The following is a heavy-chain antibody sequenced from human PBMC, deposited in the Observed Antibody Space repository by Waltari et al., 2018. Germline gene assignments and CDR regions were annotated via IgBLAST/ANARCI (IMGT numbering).Heavy chain of an antibody. Sequence: QVQLVESGGGVVQPGRSLRLSCAASGFTFSSYGMHWVRQAPGKGLEWVAVIWYDGRNKYYADSVKGRFTISRDNSKNTLYLQMNSLRAEDTAVYYCARGCFSVTTLPPEYFQHWGQGTLVTVSS. J-gene: IGHJ1*01. CDR1: GFTFSSYG. D-gene: IGHD4-17*01. CDR3: ARGCFSVTTLPPEYFQH. CDR2: IWYDGRNK. V-gene: IGHV3-33*01.